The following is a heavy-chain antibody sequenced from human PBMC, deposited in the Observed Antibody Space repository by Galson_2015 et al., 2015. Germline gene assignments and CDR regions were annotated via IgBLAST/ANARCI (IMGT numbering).Heavy chain of an antibody. CDR1: GGTFNSYA. J-gene: IGHJ4*01. Sequence: SVKVSCKASGGTFNSYAITWVRQAPGQGLEWMGGIVPMFDTTSYALKHQDRVAITADKSTNTAYMELNNLRSEDTGVYYCATSSAQRENRHSDFSWSVYWGQGTVVTVSS. V-gene: IGHV1-69*06. D-gene: IGHD1-26*01. CDR2: IVPMFDTT. CDR3: ATSSAQRENRHSDFSWSVY.